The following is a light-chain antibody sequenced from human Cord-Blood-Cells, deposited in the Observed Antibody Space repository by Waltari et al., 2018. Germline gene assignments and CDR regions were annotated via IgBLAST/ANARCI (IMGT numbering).Light chain of an antibody. CDR1: SLRSYY. V-gene: IGLV3-19*01. J-gene: IGLJ1*01. CDR2: GKN. Sequence: SSELTQDPAVSVALGQTVRITCQGDSLRSYYASWYQQKPGQAPVLVIYGKNNPPSGIPDRFSGSSSGNTSSLTITGAQAEGEADYYCNSRDSSGNHYVFGTGTKVTVL. CDR3: NSRDSSGNHYV.